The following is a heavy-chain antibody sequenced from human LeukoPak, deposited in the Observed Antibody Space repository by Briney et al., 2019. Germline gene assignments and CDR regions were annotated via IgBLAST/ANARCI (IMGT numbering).Heavy chain of an antibody. CDR3: ARKSGYSSGPSDY. V-gene: IGHV1-24*01. D-gene: IGHD6-19*01. CDR1: GYTLTELS. J-gene: IGHJ4*02. Sequence: ASVKVSCKVSGYTLTELSMHWVRQAPGKGLEWMGGFDPEDGETIYAQKFQGRVTMTEDTSTDTAYMELRSLRSDDTAVYYCARKSGYSSGPSDYWGQGTLVTVSS. CDR2: FDPEDGET.